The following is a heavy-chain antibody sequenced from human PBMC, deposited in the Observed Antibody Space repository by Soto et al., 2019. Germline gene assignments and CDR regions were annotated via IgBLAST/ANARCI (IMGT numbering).Heavy chain of an antibody. J-gene: IGHJ6*02. V-gene: IGHV1-69*06. CDR1: GGTFISYA. CDR3: ARTHYDFWSGYAPSDV. CDR2: IIPIFGTA. Sequence: SVKVSCKASGGTFISYAISWVRQAPGQGLEWMGGIIPIFGTANYAQKFQGRVTITADKSTSTAYMELSSLRSEDTAVYYCARTHYDFWSGYAPSDVWGQGTTVTVSS. D-gene: IGHD3-3*01.